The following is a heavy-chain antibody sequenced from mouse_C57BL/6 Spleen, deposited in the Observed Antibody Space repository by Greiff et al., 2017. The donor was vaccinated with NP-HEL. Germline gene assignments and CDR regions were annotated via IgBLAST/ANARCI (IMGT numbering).Heavy chain of an antibody. D-gene: IGHD3-2*02. Sequence: QVHVKQPGAELVKPGASVKMSCKASGYTFTSYWITWVKQRPGQGLEWIGDIYPGSGSTNYNEKFKSKATLTVDTSSSTAYMQLSSLTSEDSAVYYCARSSSGYSFAYWGQGTLVTVSA. CDR1: GYTFTSYW. J-gene: IGHJ3*01. V-gene: IGHV1-55*01. CDR2: IYPGSGST. CDR3: ARSSSGYSFAY.